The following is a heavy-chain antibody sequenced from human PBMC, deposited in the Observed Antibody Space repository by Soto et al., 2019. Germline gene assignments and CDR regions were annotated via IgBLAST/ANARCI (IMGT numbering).Heavy chain of an antibody. CDR3: VGGYYFGDY. J-gene: IGHJ4*02. Sequence: QVQLVESGGGVVQPGRSLRHSCAASGFTFSSYGMHWVRQAPGKGLEWVAVISSDGSNKYYADSVKGRFTISRDNSKNTLYLQMNSLRPGDTAVYYCVGGYYFGDYWGQGTLVTVSS. CDR2: ISSDGSNK. V-gene: IGHV3-30*03. D-gene: IGHD3-22*01. CDR1: GFTFSSYG.